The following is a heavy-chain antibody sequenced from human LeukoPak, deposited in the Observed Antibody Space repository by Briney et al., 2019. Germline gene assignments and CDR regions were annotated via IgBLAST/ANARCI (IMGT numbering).Heavy chain of an antibody. V-gene: IGHV3-23*01. CDR1: GFTFSSYA. CDR3: ANQLTFRGPAAIAAY. CDR2: ISGSGGST. Sequence: PGGSLRLSCAASGFTFSSYAMSWVRQAPGKGLEWVSAISGSGGSTYYADSVKGRYTISRDNSKNTLHLQMNSLRVEDTAVYYCANQLTFRGPAAIAAYWGQGTLVTVSS. D-gene: IGHD2-2*02. J-gene: IGHJ4*02.